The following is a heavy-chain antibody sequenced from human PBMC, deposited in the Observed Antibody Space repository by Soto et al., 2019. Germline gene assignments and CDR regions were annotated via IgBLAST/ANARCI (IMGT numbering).Heavy chain of an antibody. V-gene: IGHV2-70*11. CDR1: WFSLSTTGMS. D-gene: IGHD3-22*01. J-gene: IGHJ6*02. Sequence: SAPTLVNPTQTLTLTCTFSWFSLSTTGMSVSWIRQPPGKALEWLARIDWDDDKYYRTSLKTRLTISKDTSKNQVVLTMTNMDPVDAATYYCARRIILVGSYGLDVWGQGTTVTVSS. CDR2: IDWDDDK. CDR3: ARRIILVGSYGLDV.